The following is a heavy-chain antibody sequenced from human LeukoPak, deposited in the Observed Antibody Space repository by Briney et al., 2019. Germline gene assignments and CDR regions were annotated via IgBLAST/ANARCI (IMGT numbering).Heavy chain of an antibody. CDR3: ASWYSSSSRSSNFDY. CDR2: INHSGST. CDR1: GGFFSGYY. D-gene: IGHD6-6*01. J-gene: IGHJ4*02. V-gene: IGHV4-34*01. Sequence: PSETLSLTCAVYGGFFSGYYWSWIRQPPGKGLEWIGEINHSGSTNYNPSLKSRVTISVDTSKNQFSLKLSSVTAADTAVYYCASWYSSSSRSSNFDYWGQGTLVTVSS.